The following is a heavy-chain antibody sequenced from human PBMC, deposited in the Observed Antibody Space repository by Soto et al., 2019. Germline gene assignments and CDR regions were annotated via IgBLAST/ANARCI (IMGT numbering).Heavy chain of an antibody. CDR1: GFTFSTHG. D-gene: IGHD2-15*01. CDR2: TSYDGTNK. Sequence: PGGSLRLSCEVSGFTFSTHGMHWVRQAPGKGLEWVAGTSYDGTNKYYARSVQGRFTISRENSMKTLYLQMNSLRTEDTAVYYCAKDLSGARWYYDALDVWGQGPTVTVSS. V-gene: IGHV3-30*18. CDR3: AKDLSGARWYYDALDV. J-gene: IGHJ6*02.